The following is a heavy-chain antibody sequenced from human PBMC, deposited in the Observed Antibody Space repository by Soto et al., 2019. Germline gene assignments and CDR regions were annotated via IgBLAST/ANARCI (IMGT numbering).Heavy chain of an antibody. J-gene: IGHJ6*02. Sequence: PGGSLRLSCAASGFTFSSYAMHWVRQAPGKGLEWVAVISYDGSNKYYADSVKGRFTISRDNSKNTLYLQMNSLRAEDTAVYYCARDRAAAGYDYYYYGMDVWGQGTTVTVSS. CDR2: ISYDGSNK. D-gene: IGHD6-13*01. CDR1: GFTFSSYA. V-gene: IGHV3-30-3*01. CDR3: ARDRAAAGYDYYYYGMDV.